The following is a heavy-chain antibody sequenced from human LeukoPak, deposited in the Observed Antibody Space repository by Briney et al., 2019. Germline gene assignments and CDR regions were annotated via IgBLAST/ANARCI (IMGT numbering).Heavy chain of an antibody. CDR2: IYSGGST. CDR3: ARDIPPYYYDSGGYIH. D-gene: IGHD3-22*01. V-gene: IGHV3-66*01. Sequence: VRQARGXGLEWVSVIYSGGSTYYAYYVKGRFTISRDNSKNTLYLQMNSLRAEDTAVYYCARDIPPYYYDSGGYIHWGQGTLVTVSS. J-gene: IGHJ4*02.